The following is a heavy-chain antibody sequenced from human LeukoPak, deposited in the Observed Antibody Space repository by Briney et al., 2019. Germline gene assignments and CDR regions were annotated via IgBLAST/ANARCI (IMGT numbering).Heavy chain of an antibody. V-gene: IGHV5-51*01. D-gene: IGHD3-22*01. CDR1: GYSFTSYW. CDR2: IYPGDSDT. CDR3: ARPYYYDSSGFDAFDI. Sequence: GESLKISCKGSGYSFTSYWIGWVRQMPGKGLEWMGIIYPGDSDTRYSPSFQGQVTISADKSISTAYLQWSSLKASDTAMYYCARPYYYDSSGFDAFDIWGQGTMVTVSS. J-gene: IGHJ3*02.